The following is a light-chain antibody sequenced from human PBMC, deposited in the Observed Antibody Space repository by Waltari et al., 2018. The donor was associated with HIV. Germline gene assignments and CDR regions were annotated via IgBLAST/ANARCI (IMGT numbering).Light chain of an antibody. CDR3: SSWDTRLNGWV. J-gene: IGLJ3*02. CDR1: KNNVGVQG. V-gene: IGLV10-54*04. Sequence: QAGLTQPPSVSKALGQTATLTCTGDKNNVGVQGEAWLKHHQGHPPKLLSYRGNNRPSGVPGRFSASTSGKTASLNITGLQADDEADYFCSSWDTRLNGWVFGGGTHLTVL. CDR2: RGN.